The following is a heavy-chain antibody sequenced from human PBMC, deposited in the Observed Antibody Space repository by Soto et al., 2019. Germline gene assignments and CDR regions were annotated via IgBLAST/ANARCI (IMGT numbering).Heavy chain of an antibody. D-gene: IGHD3-10*01. J-gene: IGHJ4*02. CDR1: GGSISSGGYY. CDR3: ARGGHYYGSGSYCRAIIDY. V-gene: IGHV4-31*03. CDR2: SYYSGRT. Sequence: QVQLQESGPGLVKPSQTLSLTCTVSGGSISSGGYYRSWIRQHPGKGLEWIGDSYYSGRTYCNPSLKSRVTISVDTSKNPFSLKLSSVTAADTAVYYCARGGHYYGSGSYCRAIIDYWGQGTLVTVSS.